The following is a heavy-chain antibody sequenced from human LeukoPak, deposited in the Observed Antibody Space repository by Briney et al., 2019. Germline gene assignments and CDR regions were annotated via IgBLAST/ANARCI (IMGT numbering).Heavy chain of an antibody. CDR3: ARDSGNYLDAFDI. D-gene: IGHD1-7*01. J-gene: IGHJ3*02. V-gene: IGHV3-21*01. Sequence: PGGSLRLSCAASGFSFSSYAMHWVRQAPGKGLEWVSSISSSSSYIYYADSAKGRFTISRDNAKNSLYLQMNSLRAEDTAVYYCARDSGNYLDAFDIWGQGTMVTVSS. CDR1: GFSFSSYA. CDR2: ISSSSSYI.